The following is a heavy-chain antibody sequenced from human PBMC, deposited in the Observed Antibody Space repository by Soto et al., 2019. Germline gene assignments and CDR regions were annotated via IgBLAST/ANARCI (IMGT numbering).Heavy chain of an antibody. D-gene: IGHD3-22*01. CDR2: ISYDGSNK. CDR3: ARDGNYYDSSGPCFEY. Sequence: GGSLRLSCAASGFTFSSYGMHWIRQAPGKGLEWVAVISYDGSNKYYADSVKGRFTISRDNSKNTLYLQMNSLRAEDTAVYYCARDGNYYDSSGPCFEYWGQGTLVTVSS. J-gene: IGHJ4*02. V-gene: IGHV3-30*03. CDR1: GFTFSSYG.